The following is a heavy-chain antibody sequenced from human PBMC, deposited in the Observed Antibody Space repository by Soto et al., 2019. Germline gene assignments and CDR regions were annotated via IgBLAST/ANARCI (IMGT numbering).Heavy chain of an antibody. J-gene: IGHJ6*02. V-gene: IGHV3-21*01. CDR2: ISSSSSYI. CDR3: AREVWYSGSSQVRAYYYYGMDV. CDR1: GFTFSSYS. D-gene: IGHD1-26*01. Sequence: GGSLRLSCAASGFTFSSYSMNWVRQAPGKGLEWVSSISSSSSYIYYADSVKGRFTISRDNAKNSLYLQMNSLRAEDTAAYYCAREVWYSGSSQVRAYYYYGMDVWGQGTTVTVSS.